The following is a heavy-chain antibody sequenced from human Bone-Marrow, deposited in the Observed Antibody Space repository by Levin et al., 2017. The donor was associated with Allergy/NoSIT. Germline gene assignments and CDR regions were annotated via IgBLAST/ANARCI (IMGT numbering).Heavy chain of an antibody. Sequence: GGSLRLSCKASGYTFTGYFMHWVRQAPGQGLEWMGRINPNSGGTNYAQKFQGRVTMTRDTSISTVYMELSRLRSDDTAVYYCARVLSGYFQHWGQGTLVTVSS. CDR3: ARVLSGYFQH. CDR2: INPNSGGT. V-gene: IGHV1-2*06. D-gene: IGHD2/OR15-2a*01. J-gene: IGHJ1*01. CDR1: GYTFTGYF.